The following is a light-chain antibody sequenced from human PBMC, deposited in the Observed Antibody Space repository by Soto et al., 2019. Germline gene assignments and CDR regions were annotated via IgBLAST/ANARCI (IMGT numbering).Light chain of an antibody. CDR3: ISYAGRNSL. CDR1: SSDVGAWNY. J-gene: IGLJ2*01. V-gene: IGLV2-8*01. Sequence: QSALTQPPSASGSPGQSVTISCTGTSSDVGAWNYVSWFQQHPGKAPRLIIYEVNERPSGVPDRFSGSRSGNTASLTVSGLRAEDEADYYCISYAGRNSLFGGGTKLTVL. CDR2: EVN.